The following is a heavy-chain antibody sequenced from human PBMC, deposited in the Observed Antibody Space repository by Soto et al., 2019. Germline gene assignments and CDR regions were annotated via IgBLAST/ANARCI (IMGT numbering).Heavy chain of an antibody. J-gene: IGHJ4*02. CDR2: IYYSGST. D-gene: IGHD3-10*01. CDR3: AKTYYYGSGSLNRVYFDY. Sequence: QLQLQESGPGLVEPSETLSLTCTVSGGSISSSSYYWGWIRQPPGKGLEWIGSIYYSGSTYYNPSLKSRVTISVDTSKNQFSLNLNSVTAADTAVYYCAKTYYYGSGSLNRVYFDYWGQGTLVTVSS. V-gene: IGHV4-39*01. CDR1: GGSISSSSYY.